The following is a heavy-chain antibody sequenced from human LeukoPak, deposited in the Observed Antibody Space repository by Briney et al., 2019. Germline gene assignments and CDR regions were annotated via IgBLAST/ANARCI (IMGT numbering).Heavy chain of an antibody. CDR1: GFTFSSYD. D-gene: IGHD1-1*01. CDR3: ARAHKLYGMAV. CDR2: IGTAGDT. V-gene: IGHV3-13*01. J-gene: IGHJ6*02. Sequence: GGSLRLSCAASGFTFSSYDMHWVRQATGKGLEWVSAIGTAGDTYYPGSVKGRFTISRENAKNSLYLQMNSLRAGDTAVYYCARAHKLYGMAVWGQGTTVTVSS.